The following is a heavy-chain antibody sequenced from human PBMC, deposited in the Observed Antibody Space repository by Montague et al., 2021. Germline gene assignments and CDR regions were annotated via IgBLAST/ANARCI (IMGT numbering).Heavy chain of an antibody. CDR1: GFTFRTYG. D-gene: IGHD6-19*01. CDR3: ARDSYSSGWYSAEYFQH. Sequence: SLRLSCAASGFTFRTYGMNWVRQAPGKGLEWVSYITGSSSSIYCADSVRGRFTISRDNPKNSLYLQMNSLRDEDTAVYYCARDSYSSGWYSAEYFQHWGQGTLVTVSS. J-gene: IGHJ1*01. V-gene: IGHV3-48*02. CDR2: ITGSSSSI.